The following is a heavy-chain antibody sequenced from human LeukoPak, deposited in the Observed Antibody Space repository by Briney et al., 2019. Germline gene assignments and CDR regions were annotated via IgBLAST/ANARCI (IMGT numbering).Heavy chain of an antibody. CDR1: GFTFSNYG. J-gene: IGHJ4*02. CDR3: AKVNSMVRGVTYYFDY. CDR2: ISYDGSNK. Sequence: PGGSLRLSCAASGFTFSNYGMHWVRQAPGKGLEWVAVISYDGSNKYYAESVKGRFTISRDNSKNTLYLQMNSLRAEDTAVYYCAKVNSMVRGVTYYFDYWGQGTLVTVSS. D-gene: IGHD3-10*01. V-gene: IGHV3-30*18.